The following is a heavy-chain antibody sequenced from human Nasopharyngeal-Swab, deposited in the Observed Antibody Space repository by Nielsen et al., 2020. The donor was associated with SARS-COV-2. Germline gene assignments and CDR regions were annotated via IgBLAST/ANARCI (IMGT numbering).Heavy chain of an antibody. D-gene: IGHD6-19*01. CDR1: GFTFSSYW. V-gene: IGHV3-74*01. Sequence: GESLKISCAASGFTFSSYWMHWVRQAPGKGLVWVSRINSDGSSTSYADSVKGRFTISRDNAKNTLYLQMNSLRAEDTAVYYCARDGGAVAGRSLAYWGQGTLVTVSS. CDR3: ARDGGAVAGRSLAY. CDR2: INSDGSST. J-gene: IGHJ4*02.